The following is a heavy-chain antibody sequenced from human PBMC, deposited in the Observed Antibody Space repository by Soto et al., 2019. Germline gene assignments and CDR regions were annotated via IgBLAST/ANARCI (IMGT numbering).Heavy chain of an antibody. V-gene: IGHV3-30*18. J-gene: IGHJ5*02. CDR2: ISYDGSNK. D-gene: IGHD3-3*01. CDR3: AKDPGFVAILRFLEWLTGRWFDP. Sequence: PGGSLRLSCAASGFTFSSYGMHWVRQAPGKGLEWVAVISYDGSNKYYADSVKGRFTISRDNSKNTLYLQMNSLRAEDTAVYYCAKDPGFVAILRFLEWLTGRWFDPWGQGTLVTVS. CDR1: GFTFSSYG.